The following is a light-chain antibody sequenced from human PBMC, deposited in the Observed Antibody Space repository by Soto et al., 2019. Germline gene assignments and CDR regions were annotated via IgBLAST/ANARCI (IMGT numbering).Light chain of an antibody. Sequence: EIVLTQSPATLSLSPGERATLSCRASQSVSSYLAWYQQKPGQAPRLHIYDTSNRATGIPARFSGSGSGTDFTLTISSLEPEDFAVYYCHQRSNWPLMYTFGQGTKLEIK. J-gene: IGKJ2*01. CDR1: QSVSSY. V-gene: IGKV3-11*01. CDR3: HQRSNWPLMYT. CDR2: DTS.